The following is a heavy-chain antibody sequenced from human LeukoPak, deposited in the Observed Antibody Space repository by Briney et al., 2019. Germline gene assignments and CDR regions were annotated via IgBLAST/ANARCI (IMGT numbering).Heavy chain of an antibody. Sequence: GASVKVSCKASGYTFTTYGISWVRQAPGQGLEWMGRIIPILGIANYAQKFQGRVTITADKSTSTAYMELSSLRSEDTAVYYCARAGGPIVVVTPYNWFDPWGQGTLVTVSS. V-gene: IGHV1-69*04. D-gene: IGHD2-21*02. CDR2: IIPILGIA. J-gene: IGHJ5*02. CDR3: ARAGGPIVVVTPYNWFDP. CDR1: GYTFTTYG.